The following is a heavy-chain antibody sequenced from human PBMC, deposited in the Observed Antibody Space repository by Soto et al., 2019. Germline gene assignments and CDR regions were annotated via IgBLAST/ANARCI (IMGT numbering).Heavy chain of an antibody. V-gene: IGHV1-69*13. CDR1: GGTFSSYA. CDR2: IIPIFGTA. J-gene: IGHJ5*02. D-gene: IGHD6-25*01. Sequence: ASVKVSCKASGGTFSSYAISWVRQAPGQGLEWMGGIIPIFGTANYAQKFQGRVTITADESTSTAYMELSSLRSEDTAVYYCAPYSSGPSDNWFDPWGQGTLVTVSS. CDR3: APYSSGPSDNWFDP.